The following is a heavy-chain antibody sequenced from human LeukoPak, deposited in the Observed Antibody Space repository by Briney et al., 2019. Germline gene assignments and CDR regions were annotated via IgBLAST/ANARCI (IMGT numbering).Heavy chain of an antibody. CDR1: GYTFTSYY. V-gene: IGHV1-46*01. J-gene: IGHJ6*03. CDR2: INPSGGST. Sequence: ASVKVSCKASGYTFTSYYMHWVRQAPGQGLEWMGIINPSGGSTSYAQKFQGRVTMTRGMSTSTVYMELSSLRSEDTAVYYCARRRYDILKPYYYYYYYMDVWGKGTTVTVSS. D-gene: IGHD3-9*01. CDR3: ARRRYDILKPYYYYYYYMDV.